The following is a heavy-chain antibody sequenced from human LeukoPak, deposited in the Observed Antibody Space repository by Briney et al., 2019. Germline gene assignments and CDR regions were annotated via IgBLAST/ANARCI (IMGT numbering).Heavy chain of an antibody. D-gene: IGHD6-19*01. CDR1: GLTFSTYS. J-gene: IGHJ4*02. CDR2: ISSGSTYI. Sequence: GGSLRLSCAASGLTFSTYSMNWVRQAPGKGLEWVSSISSGSTYIYYADSVKGRFTISRDNAKNSLYLQMNSLRVEDTAVYYCARDWGSGWYFDYWGQGTLVTVSS. CDR3: ARDWGSGWYFDY. V-gene: IGHV3-21*04.